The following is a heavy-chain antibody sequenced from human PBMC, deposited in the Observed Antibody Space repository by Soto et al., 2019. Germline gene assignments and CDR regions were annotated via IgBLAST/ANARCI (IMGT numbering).Heavy chain of an antibody. D-gene: IGHD3-9*01. CDR2: TNIDGTAT. J-gene: IGHJ5*02. CDR1: GFIFRNYW. CDR3: ARQSYDIPVDA. Sequence: EVKLVESGGGLVQPGGSLRLSCTGSGFIFRNYWMYWVRQAPGKGPVWVDRTNIDGTATSLADSVKGRFTVYRDNAKDTLYLQLTSLRADDTAVYYCARQSYDIPVDAWGQGTRVIVSS. V-gene: IGHV3-74*01.